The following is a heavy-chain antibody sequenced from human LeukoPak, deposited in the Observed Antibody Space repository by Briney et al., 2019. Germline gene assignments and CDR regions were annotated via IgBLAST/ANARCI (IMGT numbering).Heavy chain of an antibody. Sequence: GGSLRLSCAASGFTLSSYTMSWVRQAPGKGVEWVSAICGTGGSTYYADSVKGRFTISRDNSKNTLYLQMNSLSAEDTAVYYCAKDHGVFDYWGQGTLVTVSS. J-gene: IGHJ4*02. V-gene: IGHV3-23*01. D-gene: IGHD4-17*01. CDR3: AKDHGVFDY. CDR1: GFTLSSYT. CDR2: ICGTGGST.